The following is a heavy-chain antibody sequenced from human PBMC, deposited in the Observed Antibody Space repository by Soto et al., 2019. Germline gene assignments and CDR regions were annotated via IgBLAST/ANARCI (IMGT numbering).Heavy chain of an antibody. CDR1: GYSFTSYW. CDR3: ARIYYGPGSYVWFDP. D-gene: IGHD3-10*01. CDR2: IYPGDSDT. Sequence: GESLKISCKGSGYSFTSYWIGWVRQMPGKGLEWMGIIYPGDSDTRYSPSFQGQVTISADKSISTAYLQWSSLKASDTAMYYCARIYYGPGSYVWFDPWGQGTLVTVSS. V-gene: IGHV5-51*01. J-gene: IGHJ5*02.